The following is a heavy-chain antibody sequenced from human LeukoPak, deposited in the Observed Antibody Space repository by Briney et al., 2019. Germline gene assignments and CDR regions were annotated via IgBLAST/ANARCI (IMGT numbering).Heavy chain of an antibody. Sequence: ASVKVSCKASGYTFTDYYMHWVRQAPGQGLEWLGWINPNSGDTYYAQKFQGRVTMTRDTSISTAYMELSRLRSDDTAIYYRARGDYYDSSGFRWWGQGTLVTVSS. J-gene: IGHJ4*02. CDR2: INPNSGDT. CDR3: ARGDYYDSSGFRW. CDR1: GYTFTDYY. D-gene: IGHD3-22*01. V-gene: IGHV1-2*02.